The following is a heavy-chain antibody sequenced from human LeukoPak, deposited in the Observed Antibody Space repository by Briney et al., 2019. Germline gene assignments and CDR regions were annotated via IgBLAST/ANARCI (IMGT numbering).Heavy chain of an antibody. CDR3: ARGDGNGWANYFDN. CDR1: GGSISSGGYY. D-gene: IGHD6-19*01. V-gene: IGHV4-31*03. CDR2: IYYTGST. Sequence: KPSETLSLTCTVSGGSISSGGYYWSWIRQHPGKGLEWIGYIYYTGSTDYNPSLKSRVTMSVDTSKNQFYLNLSSVSAADTAVYYCARGDGNGWANYFDNWGQGTLVTVSS. J-gene: IGHJ4*02.